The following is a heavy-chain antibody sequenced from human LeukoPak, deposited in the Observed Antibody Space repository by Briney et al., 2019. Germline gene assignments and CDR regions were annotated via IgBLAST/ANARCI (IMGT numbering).Heavy chain of an antibody. CDR3: ARQRARDGMDV. J-gene: IGHJ6*02. Sequence: SETLSLTCTVSGDSIGSTTCYWAWIRQPPGKGLEWIGSMCNSGSTYYIPSLKGRVTISVDTSKNQFSLKLSSVTAADTAVYYCARQRARDGMDVWGQGTPVTVSS. CDR1: GDSIGSTTCY. CDR2: MCNSGST. V-gene: IGHV4-39*01.